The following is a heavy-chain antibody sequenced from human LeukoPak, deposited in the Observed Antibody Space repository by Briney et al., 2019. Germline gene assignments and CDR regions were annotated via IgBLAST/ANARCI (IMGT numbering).Heavy chain of an antibody. CDR2: ITPILGLV. CDR3: ARGRGSRTGYNGDYLDY. V-gene: IGHV1-69*04. D-gene: IGHD5-18*01. CDR1: GGTFSNYA. J-gene: IGHJ4*02. Sequence: GSSVKVSCKASGGTFSNYAINWVRQAPGQGLEWMGRITPILGLVSYAQKFQGRVTITADKSTSTGYMAVAGLRSDDTAVYYCARGRGSRTGYNGDYLDYWGQGTLVTVSS.